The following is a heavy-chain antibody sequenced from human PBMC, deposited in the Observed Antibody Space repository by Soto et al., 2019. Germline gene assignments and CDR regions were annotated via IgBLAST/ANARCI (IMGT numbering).Heavy chain of an antibody. D-gene: IGHD5-12*01. Sequence: QVQLVQSGAEVKKPGASVKVSCKASGYTFTNHYMHWVRQAPGQGPEWMGIINPSGGSTSYTQKFQGRVTMTRDTSTSTVYMELSSLRSEDTAVYYCARGMVATSGDFDYWGQGTLVTVSS. J-gene: IGHJ4*02. CDR2: INPSGGST. CDR3: ARGMVATSGDFDY. V-gene: IGHV1-46*01. CDR1: GYTFTNHY.